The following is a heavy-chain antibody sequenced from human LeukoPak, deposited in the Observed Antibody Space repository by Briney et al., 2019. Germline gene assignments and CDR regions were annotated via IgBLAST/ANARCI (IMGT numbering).Heavy chain of an antibody. V-gene: IGHV4-39*07. Sequence: SETLSLTCTVSGGSISSSSYYWGWIRQPPGKGLEWIGSIYHSGSTYYNPSLKSRVTISVDTSKNQFSLKLSSVTAADTAVYYCARFNMITMIVVVHDAFDIWGQGTMVTVSS. J-gene: IGHJ3*02. CDR1: GGSISSSSYY. CDR2: IYHSGST. D-gene: IGHD3-22*01. CDR3: ARFNMITMIVVVHDAFDI.